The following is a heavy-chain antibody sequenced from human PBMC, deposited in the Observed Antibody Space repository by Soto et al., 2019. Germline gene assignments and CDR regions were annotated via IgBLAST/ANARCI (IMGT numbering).Heavy chain of an antibody. CDR1: GYTFASYY. Sequence: WASVKVSCKASGYTFASYYMHWVRQAPGQVLEWMGIINPSGGSRSYAQKFQGRVTMTRDTSTSTVYMELSSLRSEDTAVYYCARGGDVRTSNSSSLYLYYYYGMDVWG. CDR3: ARGGDVRTSNSSSLYLYYYYGMDV. J-gene: IGHJ6*02. V-gene: IGHV1-46*01. D-gene: IGHD6-13*01. CDR2: INPSGGSR.